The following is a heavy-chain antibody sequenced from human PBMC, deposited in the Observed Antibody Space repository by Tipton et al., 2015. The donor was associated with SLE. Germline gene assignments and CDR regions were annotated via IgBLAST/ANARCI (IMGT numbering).Heavy chain of an antibody. V-gene: IGHV4-59*02. CDR1: GGSVSGKY. D-gene: IGHD3-9*01. CDR3: ARLSPLAGWYYFDY. Sequence: GLVKPSETLSLTCAVYGGSVSGKYWDWIRQPPGKGLEWIGYGYNSGTSHYSPSLKSRATISVDTSKNQFSLKVNSVTAADTAVYYCARLSPLAGWYYFDYWGQGTLVTVSS. J-gene: IGHJ4*02. CDR2: GYNSGTS.